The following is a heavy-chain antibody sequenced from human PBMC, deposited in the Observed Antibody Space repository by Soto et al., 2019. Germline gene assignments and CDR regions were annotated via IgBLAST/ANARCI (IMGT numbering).Heavy chain of an antibody. CDR3: ARASHDYGALDY. V-gene: IGHV3-21*01. Sequence: EVHLVESGGGLVKPGGSLRLSCTASGFTFSSYNMNWVRQAPGKGLEWVSYISTWSSYSFYADSVKGRFTISRDNSENSLYLQLDSLRDEDTAVSYCARASHDYGALDYWGQGALVTVSS. CDR1: GFTFSSYN. D-gene: IGHD4-17*01. CDR2: ISTWSSYS. J-gene: IGHJ4*02.